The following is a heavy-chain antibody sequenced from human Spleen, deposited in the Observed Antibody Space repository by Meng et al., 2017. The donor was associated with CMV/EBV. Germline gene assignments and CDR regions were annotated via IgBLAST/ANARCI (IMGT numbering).Heavy chain of an antibody. CDR2: ISYDGSNK. CDR1: GFTFSGYG. J-gene: IGHJ6*02. V-gene: IGHV3-30*03. D-gene: IGHD6-6*01. Sequence: GESLKISCAASGFTFSGYGMHWVRQAPGKGLEWVAVISYDGSNKYYADSVKGRFTISRDNSKNTLYLQMNSLRAEDTAVHYCARGDSSSWSTYYYYYYGMDVWGQGTTVTVSS. CDR3: ARGDSSSWSTYYYYYYGMDV.